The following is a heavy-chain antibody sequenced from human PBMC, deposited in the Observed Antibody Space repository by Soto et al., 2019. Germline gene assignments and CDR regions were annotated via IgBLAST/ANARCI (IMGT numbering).Heavy chain of an antibody. CDR3: AREGSYSAYNFAHGIQLWSFDF. Sequence: SSETLSLTCTVSGGSINTFYWSWVRRPAGEGLEWIGRIFSSGSTSFNPSLESRVAMSVDTSKNHFSLNLSSVTAADMAVYYCAREGSYSAYNFAHGIQLWSFDFWGQGALVTVSS. D-gene: IGHD5-12*01. CDR1: GGSINTFY. CDR2: IFSSGST. V-gene: IGHV4-4*07. J-gene: IGHJ4*02.